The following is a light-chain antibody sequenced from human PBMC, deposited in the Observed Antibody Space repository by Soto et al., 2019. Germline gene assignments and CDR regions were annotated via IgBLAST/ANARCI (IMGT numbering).Light chain of an antibody. V-gene: IGLV2-14*01. CDR3: NSYTSSNTYV. Sequence: QSVLTQPASVSGCPGQAITISCGGSSSDVGAHNFVSWYQHHPGRAPKLMIYEVSNRPSGVSNRFSGSKSGNTASLTISGLQAEDEADYYCNSYTSSNTYVFGSGTKVTVL. CDR2: EVS. CDR1: SSDVGAHNF. J-gene: IGLJ1*01.